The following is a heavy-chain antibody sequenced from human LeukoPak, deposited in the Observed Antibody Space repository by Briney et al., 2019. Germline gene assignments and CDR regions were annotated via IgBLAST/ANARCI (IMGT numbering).Heavy chain of an antibody. D-gene: IGHD5-12*01. CDR1: XGPLTXSSSY. J-gene: IGHJ4*02. Sequence: SETLSLTXXXXXGPLTXSSSYWGWIRRPPGKGLDWIGNIYYTGSTDYSPSFESRAAMSVDTSKNQFSLQLRSVTAADTAVYYCARLNSGYEDYYFDDWGQGTLVTVSS. V-gene: IGHV4-39*01. CDR2: IYYTGST. CDR3: ARLNSGYEDYYFDD.